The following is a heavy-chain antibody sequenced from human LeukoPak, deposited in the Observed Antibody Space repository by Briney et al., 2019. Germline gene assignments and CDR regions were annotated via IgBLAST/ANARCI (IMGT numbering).Heavy chain of an antibody. D-gene: IGHD6-6*01. CDR3: ARDVMSASVNWFDP. V-gene: IGHV1-69*05. CDR1: GGTFSSYA. J-gene: IGHJ5*02. Sequence: SVKVSCKASGGTFSSYAISWVRQAPGQGLEWMGGIIPIFGTANYAQKFQGRVTITTDESTSTAYMELSSLRSEDTAVYYCARDVMSASVNWFDPWAREPWSPSPQ. CDR2: IIPIFGTA.